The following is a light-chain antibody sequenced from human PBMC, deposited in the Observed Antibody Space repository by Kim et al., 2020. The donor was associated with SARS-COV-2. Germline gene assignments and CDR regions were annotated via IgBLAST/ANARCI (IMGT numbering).Light chain of an antibody. J-gene: IGLJ3*02. CDR2: EVN. CDR1: SSDVGGYNF. Sequence: QSALTQPPSASGSPGQSVTISCTGTSSDVGGYNFVSWYEQHPGKAPKLLIYEVNKRSSGVPDHFSGSKSGNTASLTVSGLQAEDEADYYCSSYVGATTSVFGGGTQLTVL. CDR3: SSYVGATTSV. V-gene: IGLV2-8*01.